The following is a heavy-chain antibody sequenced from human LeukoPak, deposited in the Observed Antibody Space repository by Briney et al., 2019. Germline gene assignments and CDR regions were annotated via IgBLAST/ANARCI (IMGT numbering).Heavy chain of an antibody. Sequence: GGSLRLSCVASGFTFSNYAMSWVRQAPGKGLEWVSAIYNVGDRTYYADSVKGRFTISSDNSKSTAYLQMNSLRAEDTAVYYCAKPPYTNEVNFWGQGTLVTVSS. D-gene: IGHD1-1*01. CDR1: GFTFSNYA. CDR2: IYNVGDRT. CDR3: AKPPYTNEVNF. J-gene: IGHJ4*02. V-gene: IGHV3-23*01.